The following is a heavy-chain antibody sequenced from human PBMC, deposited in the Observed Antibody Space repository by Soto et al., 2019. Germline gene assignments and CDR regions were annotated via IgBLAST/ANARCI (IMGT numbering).Heavy chain of an antibody. CDR2: INPSGGST. CDR1: GYTFTRYY. CDR3: ARQRSHSSSWSDVFEI. Sequence: ASVKVSCKASGYTFTRYYMHWVRRAPGEGLEWMGIINPSGGSTTYAQKFQDRVTMTRDTSTSTVYMEMSSLRSEDSAVYYCARQRSHSSSWSDVFEIWGQGTMVTVSS. J-gene: IGHJ3*02. V-gene: IGHV1-46*01. D-gene: IGHD6-13*01.